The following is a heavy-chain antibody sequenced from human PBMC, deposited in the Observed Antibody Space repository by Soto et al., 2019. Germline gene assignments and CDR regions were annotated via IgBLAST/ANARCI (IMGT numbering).Heavy chain of an antibody. D-gene: IGHD6-19*01. Sequence: EVQLLESGGGLVQPGGSLSLSCAASGFTFSSYAMSWVRQAPGKGLEWVSAISGSGGSPYYADSEKGRFTISSDNSMTTLYLEMNSLRAADTAVYYCAKEPVAGPYYFDCCGQGTLVTFSS. J-gene: IGHJ4*02. V-gene: IGHV3-23*01. CDR3: AKEPVAGPYYFDC. CDR1: GFTFSSYA. CDR2: ISGSGGSP.